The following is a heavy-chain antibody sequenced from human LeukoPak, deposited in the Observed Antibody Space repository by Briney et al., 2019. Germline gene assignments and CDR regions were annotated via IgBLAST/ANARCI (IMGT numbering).Heavy chain of an antibody. D-gene: IGHD4-11*01. CDR3: ARDSGYLSGYSNRYYYYYMDV. J-gene: IGHJ6*03. Sequence: PSETLSLTCTVSGGSISSGSYYWSWIRQPAGKGLEWIGRIYTSGSTNYNPSLKSRVTISVDTSKNQFSLKLSSVTAADTAVYYCARDSGYLSGYSNRYYYYYMDVWGKGTTVTVSS. CDR1: GGSISSGSYY. V-gene: IGHV4-61*02. CDR2: IYTSGST.